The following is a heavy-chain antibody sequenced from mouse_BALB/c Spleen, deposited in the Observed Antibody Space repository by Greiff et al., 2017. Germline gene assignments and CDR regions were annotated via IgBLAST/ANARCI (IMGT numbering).Heavy chain of an antibody. Sequence: EVQRVESGGGLVKPGGSLKLSCAASGFTFSSYAMSWVRQSPEKRLEWVAEISSGGSYTYYPDTVTGRFTISRDNAKNTLYLEMSSLRSEDTAMYYCARDGLDYAMDYWGQGTSVTVSS. V-gene: IGHV5-9-4*01. CDR1: GFTFSSYA. J-gene: IGHJ4*01. CDR3: ARDGLDYAMDY. CDR2: ISSGGSYT.